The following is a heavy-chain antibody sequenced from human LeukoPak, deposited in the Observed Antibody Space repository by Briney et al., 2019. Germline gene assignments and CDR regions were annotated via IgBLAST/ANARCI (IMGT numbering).Heavy chain of an antibody. D-gene: IGHD6-19*01. V-gene: IGHV4-39*07. CDR3: ARAYSSGWFGY. CDR2: LYDGGGT. J-gene: IGHJ4*02. CDR1: GRSMNISRFY. Sequence: SASLSLTCTVSGRSMNISRFYCGWVREPPGKGLEWIASLYDGGGTYYTPSRKSRVAISLNTSQRRFSLKLNSVTAADTSVYFCARAYSSGWFGYWGQGTLVTVSS.